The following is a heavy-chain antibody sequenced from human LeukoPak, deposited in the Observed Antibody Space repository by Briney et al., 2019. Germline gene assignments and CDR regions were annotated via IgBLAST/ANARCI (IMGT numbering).Heavy chain of an antibody. J-gene: IGHJ4*02. CDR2: ISSSSGTI. V-gene: IGHV3-48*04. CDR3: AKGKDILTGYSSLDY. Sequence: GGSLRLSCAASGFTFSTYSMNWVRQAPGKGLEWVSYISSSSGTIYYADSVKGRFTISRDNAKNSLYLQMNSLRAEDTALYYCAKGKDILTGYSSLDYWGQGTLVTVSS. D-gene: IGHD3-9*01. CDR1: GFTFSTYS.